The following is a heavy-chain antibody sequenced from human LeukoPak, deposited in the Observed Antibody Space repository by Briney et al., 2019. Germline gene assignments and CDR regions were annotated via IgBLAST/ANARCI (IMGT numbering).Heavy chain of an antibody. V-gene: IGHV3-73*01. CDR1: GFTFGSYA. CDR2: IRSKANSYAT. J-gene: IGHJ4*02. D-gene: IGHD6-19*01. CDR3: TTAVAGPITDY. Sequence: PGGSLRLSCAASGFTFGSYAMSWVRQASGKGLEWVGRIRSKANSYATAYAASVKGRFTISRDDSKNTAYLQMNSLKTEDAAVYYCTTAVAGPITDYWGQGTLVTVSS.